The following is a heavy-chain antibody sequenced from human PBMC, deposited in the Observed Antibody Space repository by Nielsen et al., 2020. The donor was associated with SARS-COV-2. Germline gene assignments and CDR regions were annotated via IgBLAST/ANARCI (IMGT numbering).Heavy chain of an antibody. CDR3: AREKEDTAMVRTYYYGMDV. Sequence: GGSLRLSCAASGFTFSSYAMHWVRQAPGKGLEWVAVISYDGSNKYYADSVKGRFTISRDNSKNTLYLQMNSLRAEDTAVYYCAREKEDTAMVRTYYYGMDVWGQGTTVTVSS. J-gene: IGHJ6*02. V-gene: IGHV3-30-3*01. CDR1: GFTFSSYA. D-gene: IGHD5-18*01. CDR2: ISYDGSNK.